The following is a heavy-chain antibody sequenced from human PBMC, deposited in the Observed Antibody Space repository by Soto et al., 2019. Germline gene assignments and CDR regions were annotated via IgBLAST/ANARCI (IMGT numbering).Heavy chain of an antibody. Sequence: QITLKESGPPLVKPTQTLTLTCTFSGFSLTTSGVGVGWIRQPPGKALEWLALLYWDDDNQYSPSLRNRLTLTKDTSKNQVVLTMANMDPVDTATDYCAHGSGWLFDYWGQGTLVTVSS. CDR2: LYWDDDN. J-gene: IGHJ4*02. D-gene: IGHD6-19*01. V-gene: IGHV2-5*02. CDR1: GFSLTTSGVG. CDR3: AHGSGWLFDY.